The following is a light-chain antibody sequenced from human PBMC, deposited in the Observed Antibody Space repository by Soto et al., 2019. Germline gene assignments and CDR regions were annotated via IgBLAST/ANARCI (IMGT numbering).Light chain of an antibody. V-gene: IGLV2-23*02. Sequence: QSVLTQPVTMSGSPGQSITISCTGTSSDVGSYYPVSWFQQHPGKAPKLIIYEVSKRPSGVSDRFSGSKSGNTASLTISGLHAEDEAEYYCCSYAGDTTFFVFGTGTKLTVL. CDR2: EVS. J-gene: IGLJ1*01. CDR1: SSDVGSYYP. CDR3: CSYAGDTTFFV.